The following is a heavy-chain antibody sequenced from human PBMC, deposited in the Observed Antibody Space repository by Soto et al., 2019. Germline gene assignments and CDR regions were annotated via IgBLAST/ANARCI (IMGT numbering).Heavy chain of an antibody. CDR3: ARVYDSSGTLDY. V-gene: IGHV4-30-4*01. D-gene: IGHD3-22*01. J-gene: IGHJ4*02. CDR2: IYYSGST. CDR1: GGSISSGDYY. Sequence: SETLSLTCTVSGGSISSGDYYWSWIRQPPGKGLEWIGYIYYSGSTYYNPSLKSRVTISVDTSKNQFSLKLSYVTAADTAVYYCARVYDSSGTLDYWGQGTLVTVSS.